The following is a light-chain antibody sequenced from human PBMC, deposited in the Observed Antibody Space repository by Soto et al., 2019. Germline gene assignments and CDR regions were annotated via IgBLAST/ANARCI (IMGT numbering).Light chain of an antibody. J-gene: IGLJ2*01. V-gene: IGLV2-23*01. CDR3: CSYENYHMI. Sequence: QSALTQPASVSGSPGQSITISCTRTSNDFGTYYFVSWYQQHPDTAPKLIIYDGTERPSGVSNRFSGSKSGNTASLTISGLQAEDEAHYYCCSYENYHMILGGGTQLTVL. CDR2: DGT. CDR1: SNDFGTYYF.